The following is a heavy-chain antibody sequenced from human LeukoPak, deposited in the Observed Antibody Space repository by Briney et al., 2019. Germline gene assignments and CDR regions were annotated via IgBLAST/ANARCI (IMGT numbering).Heavy chain of an antibody. J-gene: IGHJ6*02. CDR1: GGSFSDYY. CDR3: ARDRQYGSGSYYSPRYYYGMDV. CDR2: IYYSGST. Sequence: PSETLSLTCAVYGGSFSDYYWSWIRQPPGKGLEWIGYIYYSGSTNYNPSLKSRVTISVDTSKNQFSLKLSSVTAADTAVYYCARDRQYGSGSYYSPRYYYGMDVWGQGTTVTVSS. D-gene: IGHD3-10*01. V-gene: IGHV4-59*01.